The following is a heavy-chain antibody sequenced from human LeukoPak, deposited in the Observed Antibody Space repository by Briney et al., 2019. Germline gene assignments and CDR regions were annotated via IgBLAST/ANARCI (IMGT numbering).Heavy chain of an antibody. CDR3: ARGGYYDSSGTRGAFDY. CDR1: GGSISSYY. CDR2: IYYSGST. V-gene: IGHV4-59*01. Sequence: SETLSLTCTVSGGSISSYYWSWIRQPPGKGLEWIGYIYYSGSTNYNPSLKSRVTISVDTSKNQFSLKLSSVTAADTAVYYCARGGYYDSSGTRGAFDYWGQGTLVTVPS. D-gene: IGHD3-22*01. J-gene: IGHJ4*02.